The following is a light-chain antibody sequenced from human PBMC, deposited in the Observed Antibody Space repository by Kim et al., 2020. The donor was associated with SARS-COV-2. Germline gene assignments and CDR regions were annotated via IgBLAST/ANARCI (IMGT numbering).Light chain of an antibody. V-gene: IGKV3-11*01. CDR2: DAS. CDR1: KSVSSF. J-gene: IGKJ4*01. Sequence: EIVLTQSPATLSLSPGERATLSCRASKSVSSFLAWYQQKPGQAPRLLIYDASNRATGIPARFSGSGSGTDFTLTISSLEPEDFALYYCQQRSNWPTFGGGTKVDIK. CDR3: QQRSNWPT.